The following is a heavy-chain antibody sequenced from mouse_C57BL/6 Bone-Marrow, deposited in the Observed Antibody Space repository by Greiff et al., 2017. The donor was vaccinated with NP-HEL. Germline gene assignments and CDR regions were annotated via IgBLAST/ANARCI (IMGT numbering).Heavy chain of an antibody. J-gene: IGHJ3*01. CDR1: GFNIKDDY. CDR3: TSYYYGSSWDAY. CDR2: IDPENGDT. Sequence: VQLQQSGAELVRPGASVKLSCTASGFNIKDDYMHWVKQRPEQGLEWIGWIDPENGDTEYASKFQGKATITADTSSNTAYLQLSSLTSEDTAVYYCTSYYYGSSWDAYGGQGTLVTVSA. D-gene: IGHD1-1*01. V-gene: IGHV14-4*01.